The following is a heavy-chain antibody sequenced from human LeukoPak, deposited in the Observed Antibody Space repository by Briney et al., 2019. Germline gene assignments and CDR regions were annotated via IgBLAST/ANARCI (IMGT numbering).Heavy chain of an antibody. J-gene: IGHJ4*02. CDR3: ARTYYYDSSGRDDY. D-gene: IGHD3-22*01. CDR1: GGSLSSGSYY. V-gene: IGHV4-61*02. Sequence: SETLSLTCTVSGGSLSSGSYYWSWIRQPAGTGLEWLGRIYTSGSTNYNPSLKSRLTISVDTSKHQFSLKLSSVTAADTAVYYCARTYYYDSSGRDDYWGQGTLVTVSS. CDR2: IYTSGST.